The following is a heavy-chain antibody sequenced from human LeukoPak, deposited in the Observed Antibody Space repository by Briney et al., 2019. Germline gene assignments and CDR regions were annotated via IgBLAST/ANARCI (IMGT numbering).Heavy chain of an antibody. CDR1: GYTFTSYG. Sequence: GASVKVSCKASGYTFTSYGISWVRQAPGQGLEWMGWISAYNGNTNYAQKLQGRVTMTTDTSTSTAYMELSSLRSEDTAVYYCATVKVRFVYYMDVWGKGTTVTVSS. CDR3: ATVKVRFVYYMDV. V-gene: IGHV1-18*01. D-gene: IGHD2-21*01. CDR2: ISAYNGNT. J-gene: IGHJ6*03.